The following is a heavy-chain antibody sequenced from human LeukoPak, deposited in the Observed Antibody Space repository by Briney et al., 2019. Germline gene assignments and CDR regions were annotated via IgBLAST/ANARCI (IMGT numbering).Heavy chain of an antibody. Sequence: GVSLRLSCAASGFTFNSYAMSWVRQAPGKGLEWVAVISYDGSNKYYADSVKGRFTISRDNSKNTLYLQMNSLRAEDTAVYYCAKDLNNYYDSSGYPGGAWGQGTLVTVSS. CDR1: GFTFNSYA. V-gene: IGHV3-30*18. J-gene: IGHJ4*02. CDR3: AKDLNNYYDSSGYPGGA. CDR2: ISYDGSNK. D-gene: IGHD3-22*01.